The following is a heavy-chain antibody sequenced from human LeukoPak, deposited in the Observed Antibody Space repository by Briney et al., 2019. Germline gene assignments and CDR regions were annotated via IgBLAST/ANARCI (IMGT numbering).Heavy chain of an antibody. Sequence: GGSLRLSCAVSGFTFSRYRMTWVRQAPGKGLEWVANIKVDGSEKYYVDAVKGRFTISRDNAKDSLYLQMNSLRVEDTAVYYCARGGGLWGQGTLVTVSS. CDR1: GFTFSRYR. V-gene: IGHV3-7*01. CDR2: IKVDGSEK. CDR3: ARGGGL. J-gene: IGHJ4*02. D-gene: IGHD3-16*01.